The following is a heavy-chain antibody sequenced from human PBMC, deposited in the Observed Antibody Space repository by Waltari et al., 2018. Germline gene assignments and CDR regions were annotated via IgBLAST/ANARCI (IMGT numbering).Heavy chain of an antibody. CDR3: AKPYCSGGSCYGTPFDY. CDR2: ISGSGGST. D-gene: IGHD2-15*01. J-gene: IGHJ4*01. CDR1: GFTFSSYA. V-gene: IGHV3-23*01. Sequence: EVQLLESGGGLVQPGGSLRLSCAASGFTFSSYAMSWARQAPGQGLEWVSAISGSGGSTYNAESVKGRFTISRDESKNPLYLQMNSLSAEDTAVYYCAKPYCSGGSCYGTPFDYWGHGTLVTVSS.